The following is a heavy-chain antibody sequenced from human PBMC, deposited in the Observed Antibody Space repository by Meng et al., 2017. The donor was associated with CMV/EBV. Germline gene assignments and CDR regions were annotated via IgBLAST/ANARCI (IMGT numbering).Heavy chain of an antibody. D-gene: IGHD2-15*01. CDR2: IIPILGIA. Sequence: SVKVSCKASGGTFSSYAISWVRQAPGQGLEWMGGIIPILGIANYAQKFQGRVTITADKSTSTAYMELSSLRSEDTAVYYCARGGDGYCSGGSCYSSYYYGMDVWGQGTTVTVSS. CDR3: ARGGDGYCSGGSCYSSYYYGMDV. J-gene: IGHJ6*02. V-gene: IGHV1-69*10. CDR1: GGTFSSYA.